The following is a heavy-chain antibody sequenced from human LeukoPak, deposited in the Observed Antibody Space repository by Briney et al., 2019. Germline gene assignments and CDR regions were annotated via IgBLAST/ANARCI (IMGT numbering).Heavy chain of an antibody. CDR3: ARDRAPDDYGDYIFLH. Sequence: ASVKVSCKASGYTFTGYYMHWVRQAPGQGLEWMGWINPNSGGTNYAQKFQGRVTMTRDTSISTAYMELSRLRSDDTAVYYCARDRAPDDYGDYIFLHWGQGTLVTVSS. J-gene: IGHJ4*02. CDR2: INPNSGGT. D-gene: IGHD4-17*01. CDR1: GYTFTGYY. V-gene: IGHV1-2*02.